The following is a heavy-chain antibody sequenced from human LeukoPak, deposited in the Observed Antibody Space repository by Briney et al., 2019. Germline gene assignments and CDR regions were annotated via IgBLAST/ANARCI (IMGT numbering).Heavy chain of an antibody. V-gene: IGHV3-23*01. J-gene: IGHJ4*02. CDR2: ISGSGGST. Sequence: GGSLRLSCAASGFTFSNYWMSWVRQAPGKGLEWVSAISGSGGSTYYADSVKGRFTISRDNSKNTLYLQMNSLRAEDTAVYYCAKGRGSSGYYWNFDYWGQGTLVTVSS. D-gene: IGHD3-22*01. CDR1: GFTFSNYW. CDR3: AKGRGSSGYYWNFDY.